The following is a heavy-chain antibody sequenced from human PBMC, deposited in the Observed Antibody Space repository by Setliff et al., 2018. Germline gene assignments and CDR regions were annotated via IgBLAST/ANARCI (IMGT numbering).Heavy chain of an antibody. V-gene: IGHV4-61*02. CDR2: LHTSGST. D-gene: IGHD1-26*01. J-gene: IGHJ4*02. Sequence: SETLSLTCSVSGASINSGTYYWSWIRQPAGKGLEWVGRLHTSGSTDYNPSLKGRVTISADTSTNHFSLKLTSVTAADTAVYYCARDNTIVGATDYWGQGALVTVSS. CDR3: ARDNTIVGATDY. CDR1: GASINSGTYY.